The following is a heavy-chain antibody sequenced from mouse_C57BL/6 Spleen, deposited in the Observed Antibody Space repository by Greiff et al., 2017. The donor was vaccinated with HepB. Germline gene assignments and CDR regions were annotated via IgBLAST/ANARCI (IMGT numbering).Heavy chain of an antibody. V-gene: IGHV5-4*01. CDR1: GFTFSSYA. Sequence: EVQGVESGGGLVKPGGSLKLSCAASGFTFSSYAMSWVRQTPEKRLEWVATISDGGSYTYYPDNVKGRFTISRDNAKNNLYLQMSQLKSEDTAMYYCARDATVVAPFDYWGQGTTLTVSS. D-gene: IGHD1-1*01. J-gene: IGHJ2*01. CDR3: ARDATVVAPFDY. CDR2: ISDGGSYT.